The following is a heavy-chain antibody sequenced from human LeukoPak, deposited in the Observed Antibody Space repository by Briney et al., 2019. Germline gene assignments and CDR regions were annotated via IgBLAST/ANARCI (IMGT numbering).Heavy chain of an antibody. Sequence: GGSLRLSCVASGCTFSSYWMSWVRQAPGKGLEWVANIKHDGSDKYYVDSVKGRFTISRDNAKNSLYLQMDSLRVEDTAVYYCARPSAPDWGQGTLVTVSS. CDR1: GCTFSSYW. CDR2: IKHDGSDK. CDR3: ARPSAPD. V-gene: IGHV3-7*01. D-gene: IGHD2-2*01. J-gene: IGHJ4*02.